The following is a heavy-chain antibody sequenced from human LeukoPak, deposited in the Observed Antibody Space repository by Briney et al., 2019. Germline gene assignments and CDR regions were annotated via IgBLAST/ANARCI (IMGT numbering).Heavy chain of an antibody. J-gene: IGHJ5*02. CDR3: ARDYVYGSGSYYDFDP. CDR2: ISSNGGST. CDR1: GFTFSSYA. D-gene: IGHD3-10*01. V-gene: IGHV3-64*01. Sequence: GGSLRLSCAASGFTFSSYAMHWVRQAPGKGLEYVSAISSNGGSTYYANSVKGRFTISRDNSKNTLYLQMGSLRAEDMAVYYCARDYVYGSGSYYDFDPWGQGTLVTVSS.